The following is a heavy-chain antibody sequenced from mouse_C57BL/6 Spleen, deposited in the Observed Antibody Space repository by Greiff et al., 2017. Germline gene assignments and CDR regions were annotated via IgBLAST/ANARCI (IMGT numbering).Heavy chain of an antibody. D-gene: IGHD1-1*01. Sequence: QVQLQQSGAELVKPGASVKLSCKASGYTFTNYSIHWVKQSHGKSLEWIGNFHPYNDDTKYNEKFKGKATMTVAKSSSTAYLELCRLTSDDSAVYYCARSSYYYGGSDWDFDVWGTGTTVT. CDR2: FHPYNDDT. CDR3: ARSSYYYGGSDWDFDV. J-gene: IGHJ1*03. V-gene: IGHV1-47*01. CDR1: GYTFTNYS.